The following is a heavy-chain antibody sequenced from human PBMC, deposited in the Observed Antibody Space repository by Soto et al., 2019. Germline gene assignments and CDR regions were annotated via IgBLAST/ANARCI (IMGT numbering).Heavy chain of an antibody. CDR1: ADTFRNYA. D-gene: IGHD2-15*01. J-gene: IGHJ1*01. CDR3: ASSDKTSTGEDSQQ. CDR2: IIPVIDTA. V-gene: IGHV1-69*01. Sequence: SVKVSRKPSADTFRNYAFNWGRQALGQGLEWLGGIIPVIDTADYAQKLQGRVTITADESTSTVYMDLNSLRSEDSAVYYCASSDKTSTGEDSQQWGKGTLVTVFS.